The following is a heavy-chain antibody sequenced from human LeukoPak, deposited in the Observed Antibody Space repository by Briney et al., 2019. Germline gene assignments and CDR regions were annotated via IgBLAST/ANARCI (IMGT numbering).Heavy chain of an antibody. V-gene: IGHV4-4*07. D-gene: IGHD3-3*01. CDR2: IYTSGST. CDR1: GGSISSYY. CDR3: ARSPYYDFWSCYFSLHYYYYYIHV. J-gene: IGHJ6*03. Sequence: SETLSLTCTVSGGSISSYYWSWIRQPAGKGLEWIGRIYTSGSTNYNPSLKSRVTMSVDTSKNQFSLKLSSVTAADTAVYYCARSPYYDFWSCYFSLHYYYYYIHVWGKGTAVTVFS.